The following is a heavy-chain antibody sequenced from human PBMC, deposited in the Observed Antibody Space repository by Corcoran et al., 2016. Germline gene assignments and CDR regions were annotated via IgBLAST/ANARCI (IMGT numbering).Heavy chain of an antibody. CDR3: ARGYDFWSGYYYYYYYYGMDV. V-gene: IGHV1-8*01. J-gene: IGHJ6*02. CDR1: GYTFTSYD. D-gene: IGHD3-3*01. CDR2: MNPNSGNT. Sequence: QVQLVQSGAEVKKPGASVKVSCKASGYTFTSYDINWVRQATGQGLEWMGWMNPNSGNTGYAQKFQGRVTMTRNTSISTAYMELSSLRSEDTAVYYWARGYDFWSGYYYYYYYYGMDVWGQGTTVTVSS.